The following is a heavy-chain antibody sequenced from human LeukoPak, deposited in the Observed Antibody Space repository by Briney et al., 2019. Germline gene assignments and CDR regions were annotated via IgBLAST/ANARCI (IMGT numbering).Heavy chain of an antibody. CDR2: IYTSGST. J-gene: IGHJ6*03. Sequence: SETLSLTCSVSGGSISSYYWSWIRQPAGKGLEWIGRIYTSGSTNYNPSLRSRVTMSVDTSKNQFSLQLTSVTAADTAVYYCARRLGRKFGERFYYYHYMDVWGKGTTVTISS. D-gene: IGHD3-10*01. CDR1: GGSISSYY. CDR3: ARRLGRKFGERFYYYHYMDV. V-gene: IGHV4-4*07.